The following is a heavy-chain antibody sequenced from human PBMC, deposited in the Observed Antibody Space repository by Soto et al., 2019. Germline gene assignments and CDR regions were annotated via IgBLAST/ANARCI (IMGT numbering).Heavy chain of an antibody. J-gene: IGHJ6*02. CDR1: GFTFSSYG. Sequence: GGSLRLSCAASGFTFSSYGMHWVRQAPGKGLEWVAVISYDGSNKYYADSVKGRFTISRDNSKNTLYLQMNSLRAEDTAVYYCAKAGSGYKARYGMDVWGQGTTVTV. CDR2: ISYDGSNK. CDR3: AKAGSGYKARYGMDV. V-gene: IGHV3-30*18. D-gene: IGHD3-3*01.